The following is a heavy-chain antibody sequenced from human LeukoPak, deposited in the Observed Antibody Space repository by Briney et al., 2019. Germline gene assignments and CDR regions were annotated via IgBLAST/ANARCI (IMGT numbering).Heavy chain of an antibody. CDR3: ARAVGTVAYNFDY. CDR2: INPNSGGT. V-gene: IGHV1-2*02. J-gene: IGHJ4*02. D-gene: IGHD4-23*01. CDR1: GYTFTGYY. Sequence: ASVKVSCKASGYTFTGYYMHWVRQAPGQGLEWMGWINPNSGGTNYAQKFQGRVTMTRDTSISAAYMELSSLRSEDTAVYYCARAVGTVAYNFDYWGQGTLVTVSS.